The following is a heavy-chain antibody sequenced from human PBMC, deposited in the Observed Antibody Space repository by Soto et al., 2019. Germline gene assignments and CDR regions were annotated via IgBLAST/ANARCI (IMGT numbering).Heavy chain of an antibody. CDR1: GDSFSSNIAA. CDR2: TYYRSRWYN. D-gene: IGHD1-26*01. Sequence: SQTLSLTCAISGDSFSSNIAAWNWIRHSPSRGLEWLGRTYYRSRWYNEYAVSVKSRITINPDTSKNQFSLQLNSVTPEDTAVYYWARDHVGSAGVYWGLGTLVTVSS. J-gene: IGHJ4*02. CDR3: ARDHVGSAGVY. V-gene: IGHV6-1*01.